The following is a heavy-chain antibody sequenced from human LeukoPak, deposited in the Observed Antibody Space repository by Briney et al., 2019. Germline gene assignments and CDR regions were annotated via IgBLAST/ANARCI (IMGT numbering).Heavy chain of an antibody. D-gene: IGHD6-25*01. CDR3: ANGPGAAYYYYYYMDV. CDR1: GFTFSSYA. V-gene: IGHV3-23*01. CDR2: ISGSGGST. Sequence: GGSLRLSCAASGFTFSSYAMSWVRQAPGKGLEWVSAISGSGGSTYYADSVKGRFTISRDNSKNTLYLQMNSLRAEDTAVYYFANGPGAAYYYYYYMDVWGKGTTVTVSS. J-gene: IGHJ6*03.